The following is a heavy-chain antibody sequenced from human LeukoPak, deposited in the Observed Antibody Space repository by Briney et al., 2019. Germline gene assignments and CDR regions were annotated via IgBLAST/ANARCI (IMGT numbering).Heavy chain of an antibody. CDR1: GGSISTTSHH. J-gene: IGHJ4*02. CDR2: IYYSGDT. V-gene: IGHV4-39*01. CDR3: ARLTSTCTGGSCYYYYFDS. D-gene: IGHD2-15*01. Sequence: PSETLSLTCSVSGGSISTTSHHWVWIRQPPGRGLEWIGSIYYSGDTYYNPSLNSRVTMSVDTSTNQFSLRLSSVTATDTAVFYCARLTSTCTGGSCYYYYFDSWGQGTLVTVSS.